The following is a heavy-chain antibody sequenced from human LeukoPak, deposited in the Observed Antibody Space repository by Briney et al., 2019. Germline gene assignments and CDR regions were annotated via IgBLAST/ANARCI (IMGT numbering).Heavy chain of an antibody. CDR2: ISYDGSNK. CDR1: GFTFSSYG. Sequence: GVSLRLSCAASGFTFSSYGMHWVRQAPGKGLEWVAVISYDGSNKYYADSVKGRFTISRDNSKNTLYLQMNSLRAEDTAVYYCAKDPHCSSTSCYLYYYYGMDVWGQGSTVTVSS. CDR3: AKDPHCSSTSCYLYYYYGMDV. D-gene: IGHD2-2*01. J-gene: IGHJ6*02. V-gene: IGHV3-30*18.